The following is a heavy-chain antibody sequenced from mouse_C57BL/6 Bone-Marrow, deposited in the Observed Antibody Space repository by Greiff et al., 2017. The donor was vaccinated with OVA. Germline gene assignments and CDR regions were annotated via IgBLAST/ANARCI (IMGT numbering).Heavy chain of an antibody. Sequence: VKVEESGPGLVAPSQSLSITCTVSGFSLTSYGVDWVRQSPGKGLEWLGVIWGVGSTNYNSALKSRLSISKDNSKSQVFLKMNSLQTDDTAMYYCASGGGYPPFAYWGQGTLVTVSA. J-gene: IGHJ3*01. CDR1: GFSLTSYG. D-gene: IGHD2-2*01. CDR2: IWGVGST. V-gene: IGHV2-6*01. CDR3: ASGGGYPPFAY.